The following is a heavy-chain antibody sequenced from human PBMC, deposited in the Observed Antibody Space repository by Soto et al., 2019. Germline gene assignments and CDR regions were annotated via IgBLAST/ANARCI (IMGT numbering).Heavy chain of an antibody. D-gene: IGHD2-15*01. V-gene: IGHV3-30*18. CDR1: GFIFSNYG. CDR2: ISFDGKNR. CDR3: AKRGGVVGGSEHPFFEY. Sequence: QVQLVESGGGVVQPGTSLRLSCAASGFIFSNYGMHWVCQAPGKGLEWVALISFDGKNRNYADSVKGRFTIYRDNPKNTLYLEMNSLRPEDTAFYYCAKRGGVVGGSEHPFFEYWGQGTLVTVSS. J-gene: IGHJ4*02.